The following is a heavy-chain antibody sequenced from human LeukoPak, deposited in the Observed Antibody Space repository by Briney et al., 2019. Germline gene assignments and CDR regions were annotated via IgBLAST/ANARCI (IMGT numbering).Heavy chain of an antibody. CDR2: ISGSGGST. J-gene: IGHJ3*02. CDR1: GFTFSSYA. Sequence: GGSLRLSCAASGFTFSSYAMSWVRQAPGKGLEWVSAISGSGGSTYYADSVKGRFTISRDNAKNSLYLQMNSLRAEDTAVYYCARVLSSGYYYDSSGYYDAFDIWGQGTMVTVSS. D-gene: IGHD3-22*01. CDR3: ARVLSSGYYYDSSGYYDAFDI. V-gene: IGHV3-23*01.